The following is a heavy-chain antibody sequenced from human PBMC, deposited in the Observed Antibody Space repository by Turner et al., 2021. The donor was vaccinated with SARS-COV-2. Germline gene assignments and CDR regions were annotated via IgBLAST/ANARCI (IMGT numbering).Heavy chain of an antibody. J-gene: IGHJ1*01. CDR2: IYYSGST. CDR1: GGSISSSSYH. D-gene: IGHD2-21*02. Sequence: QLQLQLSGPGLVRPSDTLSLACTFSGGSISSSSYHWGWIRKPPGKGLEWTGSIYYSGSTYYNPSLKSRVTISVDTSKNQSSLKLSSVTAADTAVYYCARDGGDPLRYFQHWARAPWSPSPQ. V-gene: IGHV4-39*02. CDR3: ARDGGDPLRYFQH.